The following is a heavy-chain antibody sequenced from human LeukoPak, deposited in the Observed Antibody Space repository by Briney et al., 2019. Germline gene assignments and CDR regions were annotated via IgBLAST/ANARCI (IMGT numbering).Heavy chain of an antibody. CDR1: GGSISSGGYY. J-gene: IGHJ4*02. CDR2: IYYSGST. CDR3: ARAVVRGVIYFDY. Sequence: PSETLSLTCTVSGGSISSGGYYWSWIRQHPGKGLEWIGYIYYSGSTYYNPSLRSRVTISVDTSKNQFSLKPSSVTAADTAVYYCARAVVRGVIYFDYWGQGTLVTVSS. D-gene: IGHD3-10*01. V-gene: IGHV4-31*03.